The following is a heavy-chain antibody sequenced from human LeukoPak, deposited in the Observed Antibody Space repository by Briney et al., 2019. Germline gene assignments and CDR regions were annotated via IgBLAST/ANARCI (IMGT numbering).Heavy chain of an antibody. V-gene: IGHV3-33*01. Sequence: QPGRSLRLSCAASGFTFSSYGMPWVRQAPGKGLEWVAVIWYDGSNKYYADSVKGRFTISRDNSKNTLYLQMNSLRAEDTAVYYCARDGDYGDAYYYYYYMDVWGKGTTVTVSS. D-gene: IGHD4-17*01. CDR1: GFTFSSYG. J-gene: IGHJ6*03. CDR3: ARDGDYGDAYYYYYYMDV. CDR2: IWYDGSNK.